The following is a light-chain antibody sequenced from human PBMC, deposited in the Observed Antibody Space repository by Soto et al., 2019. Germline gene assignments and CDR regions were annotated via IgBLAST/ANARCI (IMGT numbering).Light chain of an antibody. Sequence: DIVMSRCRDPRAVSLGERATIDCKSSQVVLYSSNNKNYLAWYQQKPGQAPRLLIYDASNRATGIPARFSGSGSGTDFTLTISSLEPEDFAVYYCQQYGSSHRITSGQGTRLEIK. CDR3: QQYGSSHRIT. J-gene: IGKJ5*01. V-gene: IGKV4-1*01. CDR1: QVVLYSSNNKNY. CDR2: DAS.